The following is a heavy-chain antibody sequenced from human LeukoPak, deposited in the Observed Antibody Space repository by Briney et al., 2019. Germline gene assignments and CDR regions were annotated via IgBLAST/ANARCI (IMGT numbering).Heavy chain of an antibody. CDR2: INPNSGGT. Sequence: ASVKVSCKASGYTFTVYYMHGVRQAPGQGLEWMGWINPNSGGTNSPQKFQGRVTLTRDTSISTAYMELSRLRSDDTAVYYCARDNGIGYCSSTSCYKHFQHWGQGTLVTVSS. CDR1: GYTFTVYY. CDR3: ARDNGIGYCSSTSCYKHFQH. J-gene: IGHJ1*01. V-gene: IGHV1-2*02. D-gene: IGHD2-2*02.